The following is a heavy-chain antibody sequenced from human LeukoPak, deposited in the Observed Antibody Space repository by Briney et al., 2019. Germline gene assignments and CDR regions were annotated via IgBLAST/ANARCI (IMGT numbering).Heavy chain of an antibody. CDR2: IYTSGST. CDR3: ARLLKGSGSYWFDY. Sequence: SETLSLTCTVSGGSISSYYWSWIRQPPGKGLEWIGYIYTSGSTNYNPSLKSRVTISVDTSKNQFSLKLSSVTAADTAVYYCARLLKGSGSYWFDYWGQGTLVTVSS. CDR1: GGSISSYY. J-gene: IGHJ4*02. D-gene: IGHD1-26*01. V-gene: IGHV4-4*09.